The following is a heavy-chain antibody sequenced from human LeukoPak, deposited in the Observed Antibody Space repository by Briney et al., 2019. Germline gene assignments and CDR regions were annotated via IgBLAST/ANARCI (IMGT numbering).Heavy chain of an antibody. Sequence: SETLSLTCTVSGGSISSGGYYWSWIRQPPGKELEWIGYIFYSGSTNYNPSLMSRVTISVDTSKNQFSLRLSSVTSADTAVYYCARSASSHPSREYSQHWGQGTLVTVSS. V-gene: IGHV4-61*08. J-gene: IGHJ1*01. CDR3: ARSASSHPSREYSQH. CDR2: IFYSGST. CDR1: GGSISSGGYY. D-gene: IGHD2-2*01.